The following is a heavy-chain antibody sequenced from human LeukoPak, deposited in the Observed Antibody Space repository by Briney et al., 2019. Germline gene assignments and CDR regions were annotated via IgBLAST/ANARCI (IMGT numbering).Heavy chain of an antibody. J-gene: IGHJ4*02. D-gene: IGHD2-2*01. CDR3: ARRAYCSSTSCYYPRTYFDY. Sequence: GESLKISCKGSGYTFTSYWIGWVRQMPGKGLEWMGIIYPGDSDTRYSPSFQGQVTISADKSISTAYLQWSSLKASDTAMYYCARRAYCSSTSCYYPRTYFDYWGQGTLVTVSS. CDR1: GYTFTSYW. CDR2: IYPGDSDT. V-gene: IGHV5-51*01.